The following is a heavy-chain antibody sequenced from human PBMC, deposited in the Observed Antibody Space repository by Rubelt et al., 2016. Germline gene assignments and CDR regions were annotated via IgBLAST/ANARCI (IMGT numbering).Heavy chain of an antibody. Sequence: QLQLQESGPGLVKPSETLSLTCTVSGGSISSSSYYWGWIRQPPGKGLEWIGSIFYSGSTYYNPSLTSRVTISVDTSKNQFSLKLSSVTAADTAVYCCARQELQIFDCWGRGTLVTVAS. CDR3: ARQELQIFDC. J-gene: IGHJ4*02. V-gene: IGHV4-39*01. CDR1: GGSISSSSYY. D-gene: IGHD1-7*01. CDR2: IFYSGST.